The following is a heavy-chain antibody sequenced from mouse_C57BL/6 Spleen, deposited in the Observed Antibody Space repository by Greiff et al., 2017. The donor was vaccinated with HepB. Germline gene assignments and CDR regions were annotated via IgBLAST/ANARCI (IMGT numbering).Heavy chain of an antibody. CDR2: IDPSDSYT. D-gene: IGHD2-5*01. V-gene: IGHV1-50*01. J-gene: IGHJ2*01. CDR3: ARQGSYYSNYGY. CDR1: GYTFTSYW. Sequence: VQLQQSGAELVKPGASVKLSCKASGYTFTSYWMQWVKQRPGQGLEWIGEIDPSDSYTNYNQKFKGKATLTVDTSSSPAYMQLSSLTSEDSAVYYCARQGSYYSNYGYWGQGTTLTVSS.